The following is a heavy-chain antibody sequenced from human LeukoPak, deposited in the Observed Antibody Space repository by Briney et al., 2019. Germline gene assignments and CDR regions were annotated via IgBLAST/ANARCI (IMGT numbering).Heavy chain of an antibody. Sequence: SETLSLTCTVSGGSISSYYWSWIRQPPGKGLEWIGSIYHSGSTYYNPSLKSRVTISVDTSKNQFSLKLSSVTAADTAVYYCARDDIVVVPAARTLFDYWGQGTLVTVSS. V-gene: IGHV4-38-2*02. CDR1: GGSISSYY. CDR2: IYHSGST. D-gene: IGHD2-2*01. J-gene: IGHJ4*02. CDR3: ARDDIVVVPAARTLFDY.